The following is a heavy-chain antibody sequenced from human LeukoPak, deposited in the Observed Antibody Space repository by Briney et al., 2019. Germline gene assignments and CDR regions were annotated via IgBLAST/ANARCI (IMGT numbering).Heavy chain of an antibody. D-gene: IGHD4-11*01. CDR1: GGTFSSYA. V-gene: IGHV1-69*13. Sequence: SVKVSCKASGGTFSSYAISWVRQAPGQGVEWMGRIIPIFGTANYAQKFQGRVTITADESTSTAYMELSSLRSEDTAVYYCARGGVFETTVTPNDYWGQGTLVTVSS. CDR3: ARGGVFETTVTPNDY. J-gene: IGHJ4*02. CDR2: IIPIFGTA.